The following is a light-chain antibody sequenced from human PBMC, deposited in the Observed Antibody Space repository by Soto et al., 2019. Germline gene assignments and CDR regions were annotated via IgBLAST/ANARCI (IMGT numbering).Light chain of an antibody. CDR3: QKYNSAPPWT. CDR1: QAIANY. CDR2: AAS. Sequence: DIQMTQSPSSLSAFVGDRVTITCRASQAIANYVAWYQQKPGKVPKLLLYAASRLQSGVPPRFSGSGSGTDFTLTINSLQPEDVATYFCQKYNSAPPWTFGQGTKVDIK. V-gene: IGKV1-27*01. J-gene: IGKJ1*01.